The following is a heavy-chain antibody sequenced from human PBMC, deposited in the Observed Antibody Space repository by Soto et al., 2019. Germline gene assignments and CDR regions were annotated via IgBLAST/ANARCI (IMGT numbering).Heavy chain of an antibody. CDR2: IYYSGST. CDR3: ARGSYYSDRSGYYPH. Sequence: QVQLQESGPGLVKPSQTLSLTYTVSGGSISSGDYYWSWIRQPPGKGLEWIGYIYYSGSTYYNPSLTDRVTISVEQSKTRFSLKLSSVTAADPAVYYCARGSYYSDRSGYYPHWGQGTLVTVSS. D-gene: IGHD3-22*01. CDR1: GGSISSGDYY. J-gene: IGHJ4*02. V-gene: IGHV4-30-4*01.